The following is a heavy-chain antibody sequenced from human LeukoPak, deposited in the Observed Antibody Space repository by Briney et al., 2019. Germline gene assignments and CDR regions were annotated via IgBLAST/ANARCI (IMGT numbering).Heavy chain of an antibody. J-gene: IGHJ4*02. CDR1: GYTFTGYY. CDR3: ARENRLERRSDY. V-gene: IGHV1-2*02. Sequence: ASGKVSCKASGYTFTGYYMHWVRQAPGQGLEWMGWINPNSGGTNYAQKFQGRVTMTTDKSTSTAYMELSRLRSDDTAVYYCARENRLERRSDYWGQGTLVTVSS. CDR2: INPNSGGT. D-gene: IGHD1-1*01.